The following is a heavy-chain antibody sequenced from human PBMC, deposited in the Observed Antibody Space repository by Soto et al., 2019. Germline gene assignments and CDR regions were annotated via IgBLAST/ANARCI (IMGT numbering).Heavy chain of an antibody. J-gene: IGHJ5*02. V-gene: IGHV4-61*01. Sequence: QVQLQESGPGLVKPSETLSLTCTVSGGSVSSGSYYWSWIRQPPGKGLEWIGYIYYSGSTNYNPSLQSRVTISVDTSKNQFSLKLSSVTAADTAVYYCAREYVLVPARWFDPWGQGTLVTVSS. CDR2: IYYSGST. CDR3: AREYVLVPARWFDP. D-gene: IGHD2-2*01. CDR1: GGSVSSGSYY.